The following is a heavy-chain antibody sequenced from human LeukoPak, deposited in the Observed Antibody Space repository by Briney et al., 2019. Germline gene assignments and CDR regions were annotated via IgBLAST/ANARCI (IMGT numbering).Heavy chain of an antibody. Sequence: KASETLSLTCTVSGGSISSYYWSWIRQPPGKGLEWIGYIYYSGSTNYNPSLKSRVTISVDTSKNQFSLKLSSVTAADTAVFYCARHSSSRSSFDYWGQGTLVTVSS. J-gene: IGHJ4*02. V-gene: IGHV4-59*08. CDR3: ARHSSSRSSFDY. CDR2: IYYSGST. CDR1: GGSISSYY. D-gene: IGHD2/OR15-2a*01.